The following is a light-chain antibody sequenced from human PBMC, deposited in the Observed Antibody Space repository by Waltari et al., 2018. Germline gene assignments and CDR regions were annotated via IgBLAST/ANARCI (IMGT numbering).Light chain of an antibody. V-gene: IGLV2-11*01. J-gene: IGLJ1*01. CDR1: SSDIGFYNF. Sequence: QAALTHPPPLSGSPGQPVTISCTGSSSDIGFYNFVSWYQHHPRKAPKLMIYDVKKRPSGVSDRFSGSKSGNTASLTISGLQGEEEADYFCSSDAGSSTFIFGSGT. CDR2: DVK. CDR3: SSDAGSSTFI.